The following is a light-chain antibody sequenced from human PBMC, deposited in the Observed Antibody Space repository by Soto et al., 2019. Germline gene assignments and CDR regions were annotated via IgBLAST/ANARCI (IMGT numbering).Light chain of an antibody. CDR1: STNVGSYNF. Sequence: SALTQPRSVSGSPGQSVTLSCTGTSTNVGSYNFVSWYQQHPGKAPKFVIYDVSRRPSGVPDRFSGSRSGNTASLTISGLQAEDEADYYCCSYAGSYTLIFGGGTKLTVL. J-gene: IGLJ2*01. CDR2: DVS. V-gene: IGLV2-11*01. CDR3: CSYAGSYTLI.